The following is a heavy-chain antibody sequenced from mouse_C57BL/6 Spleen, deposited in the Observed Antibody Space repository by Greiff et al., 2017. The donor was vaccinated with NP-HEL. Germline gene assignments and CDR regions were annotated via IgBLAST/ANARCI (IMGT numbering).Heavy chain of an antibody. J-gene: IGHJ2*01. D-gene: IGHD4-1*01. V-gene: IGHV3-6*01. CDR2: ISYDGSN. CDR3: ARNCDYFDY. CDR1: GYSITSGYY. Sequence: VQLKESGPGLVKPSQSLSLTCSVTGYSITSGYYWNWIRQFPGNKLEWMGYISYDGSNNYNPSLKNRISITRDTSKNQFFLKLNSVTTEDTATYYCARNCDYFDYWGQGTTLTVSS.